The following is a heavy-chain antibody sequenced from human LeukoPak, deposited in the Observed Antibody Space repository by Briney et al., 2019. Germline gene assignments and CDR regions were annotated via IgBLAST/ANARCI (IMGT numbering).Heavy chain of an antibody. D-gene: IGHD5-24*01. V-gene: IGHV3-30*18. J-gene: IGHJ4*02. CDR2: ISYDGSNK. CDR1: GFTVSSYG. Sequence: GGSLRLSCAASGFTVSSYGMHWVRQAPGKGLEWVAVISYDGSNKYYADSVKGRFTISRDNSKNTLYLQMNSLRAEDTAVYYCANLVLRGEMATDYWGQGTLVTVSS. CDR3: ANLVLRGEMATDY.